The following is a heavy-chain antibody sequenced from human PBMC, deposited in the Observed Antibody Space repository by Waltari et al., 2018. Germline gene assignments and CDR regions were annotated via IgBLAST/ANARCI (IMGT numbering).Heavy chain of an antibody. D-gene: IGHD6-19*01. CDR1: GGSFSGYY. Sequence: VQLPQWGAGLFKPSETLSLTFAVSGGSFSGYYWRVLRQPPGKGLEWIGEINHSGSTNYNPSLKSRVTISVDTSKNQFSLKLSSVTAADTAVYYCARGREQWLVYDAFDIWGQGTMVTVSS. J-gene: IGHJ3*02. CDR3: ARGREQWLVYDAFDI. V-gene: IGHV4-34*01. CDR2: INHSGST.